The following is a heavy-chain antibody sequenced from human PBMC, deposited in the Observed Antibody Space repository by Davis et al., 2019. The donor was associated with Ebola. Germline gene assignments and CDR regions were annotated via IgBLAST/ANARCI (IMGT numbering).Heavy chain of an antibody. CDR1: GFTFSSYA. D-gene: IGHD3-9*01. Sequence: AGSLKISCAASGFTFSSYAMHWVRQAPGKGLEWVAVISYDGSNKYYADSVKGRFTISRDNSKNTLYLQMNSLRAEDTAVYYCARDPGHDILTGYYMIYGMDVWGQGTTVTVSS. CDR2: ISYDGSNK. CDR3: ARDPGHDILTGYYMIYGMDV. V-gene: IGHV3-30-3*01. J-gene: IGHJ6*02.